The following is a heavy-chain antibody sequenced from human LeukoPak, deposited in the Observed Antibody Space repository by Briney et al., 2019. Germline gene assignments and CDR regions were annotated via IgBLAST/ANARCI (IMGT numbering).Heavy chain of an antibody. CDR3: ARDLVPHRTWFDP. D-gene: IGHD2-2*01. CDR2: IYYSGST. V-gene: IGHV4-59*01. CDR1: GGSISSYY. J-gene: IGHJ5*02. Sequence: SETLSLTCTVSGGSISSYYWSWIRQPPGKGLEWIGYIYYSGSTNYNPSLKSRVTISVDTSKNQFSLKLSSVTAADTAVYYCARDLVPHRTWFDPWGQGTLVTVSS.